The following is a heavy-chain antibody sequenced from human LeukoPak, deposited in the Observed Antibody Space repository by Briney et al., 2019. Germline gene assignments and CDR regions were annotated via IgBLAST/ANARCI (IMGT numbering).Heavy chain of an antibody. V-gene: IGHV3-30-3*01. Sequence: PGRSPRLSCAASGFTFSSYAMHWVRQAPGKGLEWVAVISYDGSNKYYADSVKGRFTISRDNSKNTLYLQMNSLRAEDTAVYYCARGYYDSSGYCDYWGQGTLVTVSS. D-gene: IGHD3-22*01. CDR2: ISYDGSNK. J-gene: IGHJ4*02. CDR1: GFTFSSYA. CDR3: ARGYYDSSGYCDY.